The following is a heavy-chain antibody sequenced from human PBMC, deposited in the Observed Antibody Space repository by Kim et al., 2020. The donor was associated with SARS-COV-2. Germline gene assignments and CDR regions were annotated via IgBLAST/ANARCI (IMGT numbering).Heavy chain of an antibody. Sequence: GGSLRLSCAASGFTFSSYAMSWVRQAPGKGLEWVSAISGSGGSTYYADSVKGRFTISRDNSKNTLYLQMNSLRAEDTAVYYCAKATYAYGSGSYLDWGQGTLVTVSS. CDR1: GFTFSSYA. CDR2: ISGSGGST. CDR3: AKATYAYGSGSYLD. V-gene: IGHV3-23*01. D-gene: IGHD3-10*01. J-gene: IGHJ4*02.